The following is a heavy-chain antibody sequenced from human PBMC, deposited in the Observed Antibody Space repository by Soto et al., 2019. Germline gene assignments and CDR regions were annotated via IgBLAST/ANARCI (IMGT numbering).Heavy chain of an antibody. CDR1: GYTFTGYY. CDR2: INPNSGGT. Sequence: ASVKVSCKASGYTFTGYYMHWVRQAPGKGLEWMGWINPNSGGTNYAQKFQGRVTMTRDTSISTAYMELSRLRSDDTAVYYCATLGYCSSTSCYHLNWFDPWGQGTLVTVSS. V-gene: IGHV1-2*02. J-gene: IGHJ5*02. D-gene: IGHD2-2*01. CDR3: ATLGYCSSTSCYHLNWFDP.